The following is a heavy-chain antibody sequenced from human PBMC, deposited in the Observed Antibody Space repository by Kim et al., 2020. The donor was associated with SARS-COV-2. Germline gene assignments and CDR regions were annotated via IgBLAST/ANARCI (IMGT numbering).Heavy chain of an antibody. Sequence: ASVKVSCKASGHTFTSYYMHWVRQAPGQGLEWMGIINPSGGSTSYAQKFQGRVTMTRDTSTTTVYMELSSLRSEDTAVYSCARSRGQYDILTGYYSVSNDAFDIWGQGTMVTVSS. J-gene: IGHJ3*02. D-gene: IGHD3-9*01. CDR2: INPSGGST. V-gene: IGHV1-46*01. CDR3: ARSRGQYDILTGYYSVSNDAFDI. CDR1: GHTFTSYY.